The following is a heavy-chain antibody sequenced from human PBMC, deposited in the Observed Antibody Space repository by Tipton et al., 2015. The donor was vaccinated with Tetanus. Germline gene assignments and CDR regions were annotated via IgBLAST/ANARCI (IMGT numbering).Heavy chain of an antibody. CDR3: ARSTGSGNYFDN. D-gene: IGHD3-10*01. J-gene: IGHJ4*02. CDR2: ISYSGSS. CDR1: GVSISSYY. Sequence: TLSLTCTVSGVSISSYYWSWIRQSPGKGLEWIGYISYSGSSEYNPSLKSRVTVSEDTSKSQFSLKLSSVTAADTAVYYCARSTGSGNYFDNWGQGILVAVSS. V-gene: IGHV4-59*01.